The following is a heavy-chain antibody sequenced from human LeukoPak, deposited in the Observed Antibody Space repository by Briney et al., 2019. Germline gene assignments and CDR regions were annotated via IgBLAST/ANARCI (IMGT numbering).Heavy chain of an antibody. CDR3: TRGSDILTGYRTPYYFDY. D-gene: IGHD3-9*01. J-gene: IGHJ4*02. V-gene: IGHV4-38-2*02. CDR2: ISHSRST. CDR1: GYSISSGYY. Sequence: SETLSLTCTVSGYSISSGYYWGWLRQPPGKGLEWIGGISHSRSTYYNSSFHSRVTISIDTSKNQFSLRLTSVTAADTAVYYCTRGSDILTGYRTPYYFDYWGRGTLVTVSS.